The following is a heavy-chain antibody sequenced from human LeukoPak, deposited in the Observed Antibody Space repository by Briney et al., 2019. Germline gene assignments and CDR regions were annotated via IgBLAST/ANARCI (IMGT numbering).Heavy chain of an antibody. D-gene: IGHD2-21*01. CDR1: GFTFNTYA. J-gene: IGHJ4*02. CDR2: ITASGGPT. V-gene: IGHV3-23*01. Sequence: GGSLRLSCSASGFTFNTYAMSWVRQAPGRAMEWVSAITASGGPTYYADSVKGRFTISRDNSKNTLYLQMNRLRAEDTAVYFCAKAPVTSCRGAYCYPFDSWGQGTLVTVSS. CDR3: AKAPVTSCRGAYCYPFDS.